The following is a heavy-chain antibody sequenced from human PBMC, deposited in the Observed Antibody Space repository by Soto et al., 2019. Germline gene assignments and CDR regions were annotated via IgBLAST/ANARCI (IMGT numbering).Heavy chain of an antibody. Sequence: SETLSLTCTMSGGSFSSNYWRWIRQPPGKALEWVGYIYYGGTSSYNPPLKSRVTISLDASKSQVSLRLSSVTAADTAVYYCARETYGDYVGYFDPWGQG. V-gene: IGHV4-59*12. D-gene: IGHD4-17*01. CDR2: IYYGGTS. CDR1: GGSFSSNY. CDR3: ARETYGDYVGYFDP. J-gene: IGHJ5*02.